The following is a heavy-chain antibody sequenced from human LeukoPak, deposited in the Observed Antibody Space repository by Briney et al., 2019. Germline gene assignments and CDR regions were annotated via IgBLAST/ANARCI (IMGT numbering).Heavy chain of an antibody. CDR1: GGSISSGGYY. CDR2: IYYSGST. CDR3: ARWEGGGSYFDY. D-gene: IGHD1-26*01. V-gene: IGHV4-31*03. Sequence: PSETLSLTCTVSGGSISSGGYYWSWLRQHPGKGLEWIGYIYYSGSTYYNPSLKSRVTISVDTSKNQFSLKLSSVTAADTAVYYCARWEGGGSYFDYWGQGTLVTVSS. J-gene: IGHJ4*02.